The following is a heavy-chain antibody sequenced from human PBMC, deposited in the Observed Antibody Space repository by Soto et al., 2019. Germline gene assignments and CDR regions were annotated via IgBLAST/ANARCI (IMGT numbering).Heavy chain of an antibody. CDR2: IYYSGST. CDR3: ARAAVPAGGWFDP. D-gene: IGHD2-2*01. V-gene: IGHV4-59*01. CDR1: GGSISIYY. Sequence: PSETLSLTCTVSGGSISIYYWSWIRHPPGKGLEWIGYIYYSGSTNYNPSLKSRVTISVDTSKNQFSLKLSSVTAADTAVYYCARAAVPAGGWFDPWGQGTLVTVSS. J-gene: IGHJ5*02.